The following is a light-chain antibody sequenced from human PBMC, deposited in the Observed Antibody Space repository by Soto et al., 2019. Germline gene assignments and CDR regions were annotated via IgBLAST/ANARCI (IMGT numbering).Light chain of an antibody. V-gene: IGKV3-20*01. CDR2: GAS. CDR3: QYYGTSPRT. J-gene: IGKJ1*01. Sequence: EIVLTQSPGTLSLSPGERATLSCRATQSVSSTHLAWYQQKPGQAPRLLTYGASSGATGIPDRFSGSGSGTDFPLTISRLEPEDFAVYYCQYYGTSPRTFGQGTKGKIK. CDR1: QSVSSTH.